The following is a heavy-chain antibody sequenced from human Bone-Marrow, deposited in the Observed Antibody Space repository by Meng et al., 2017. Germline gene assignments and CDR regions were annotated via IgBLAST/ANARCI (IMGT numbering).Heavy chain of an antibody. CDR1: GYTFTGYY. Sequence: ASVKVSCKASGYTFTGYYMHWVRQAPGQGLEWMGRINPNSGGTNYAQKFQGRVTMTRDTSISTAYMELSRLRSDETAVYYCARDLKIEKPGIAVAGKQTTDYWGQGTLVTVSS. CDR2: INPNSGGT. V-gene: IGHV1-2*06. J-gene: IGHJ4*02. CDR3: ARDLKIEKPGIAVAGKQTTDY. D-gene: IGHD6-19*01.